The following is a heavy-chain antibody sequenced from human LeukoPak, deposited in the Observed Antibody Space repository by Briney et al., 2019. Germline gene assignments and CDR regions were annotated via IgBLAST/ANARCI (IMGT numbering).Heavy chain of an antibody. D-gene: IGHD3-16*02. CDR3: ARCPHPAYYDYVWGSYRLYYFDY. J-gene: IGHJ4*02. V-gene: IGHV4-39*01. Sequence: SSETLSLTCTVSGGSISSSSHYWGWIRQPPGKGLEWIGSIYYSGSTYYNPSLKSRVTISVDTSKNQFSLKLSSVTAADTAVYYCARCPHPAYYDYVWGSYRLYYFDYWGQGTLVTISS. CDR1: GGSISSSSHY. CDR2: IYYSGST.